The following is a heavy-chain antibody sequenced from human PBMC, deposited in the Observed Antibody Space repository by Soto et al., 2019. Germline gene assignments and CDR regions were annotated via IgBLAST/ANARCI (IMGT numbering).Heavy chain of an antibody. J-gene: IGHJ4*02. V-gene: IGHV3-23*01. Sequence: EVQLLESGGDLVQPGGSLRLSCVASGFTFSNFAMTWVRQAPGKGLEWVSTLSGSGGDTYYADSVNGRFTISRDKSKNTLYLQMDRLRVEDTAVYYCAKRGGYDYVWKSYRPDYWGQGTLVTVSS. D-gene: IGHD3-16*02. CDR3: AKRGGYDYVWKSYRPDY. CDR2: LSGSGGDT. CDR1: GFTFSNFA.